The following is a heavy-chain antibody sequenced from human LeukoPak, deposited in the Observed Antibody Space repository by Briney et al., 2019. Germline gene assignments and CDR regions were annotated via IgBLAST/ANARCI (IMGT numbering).Heavy chain of an antibody. J-gene: IGHJ4*02. V-gene: IGHV4-39*01. Sequence: SETLSLTCTVSGGSISSSSYYWGWIRQPPGKGLEWIGSIYYSGSTYYNPSLKSRVTISVDTSKNQFSLKLSSVTAADTAVYYCARGAGRAYYDFWSGYRRRNYFDYWGQGTLVTVSS. CDR1: GGSISSSSYY. CDR2: IYYSGST. CDR3: ARGAGRAYYDFWSGYRRRNYFDY. D-gene: IGHD3-3*01.